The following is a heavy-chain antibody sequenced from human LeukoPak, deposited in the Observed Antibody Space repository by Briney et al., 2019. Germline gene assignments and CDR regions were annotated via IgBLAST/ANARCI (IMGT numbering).Heavy chain of an antibody. V-gene: IGHV4-39*07. Sequence: SETLSLTCTVAGDSISSGSQYWGWIRLPPGNGLEWIGSIFYSGRTYYTPSLKSRVTMSLDTSKNQFSLRLTSVTAADTAVYYCARQVAVVEPTDPNWFDSWGQGTPVTVSS. J-gene: IGHJ5*01. CDR2: IFYSGRT. CDR1: GDSISSGSQY. CDR3: ARQVAVVEPTDPNWFDS. D-gene: IGHD2-21*01.